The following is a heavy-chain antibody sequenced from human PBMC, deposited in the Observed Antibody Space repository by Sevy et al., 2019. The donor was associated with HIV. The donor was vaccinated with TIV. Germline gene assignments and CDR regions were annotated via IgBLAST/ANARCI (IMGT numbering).Heavy chain of an antibody. J-gene: IGHJ4*02. D-gene: IGHD3-10*01. Sequence: SETLSLTCTVSGGSISSSSYYWGWIRQPPGKGLEWIGSIYYSGSTYYNPSLKSRVTISVDTSKNQFSLKLSSVTAADTAVYYCARHYMAYGSRSYYIDYWGQGTLVTVSS. CDR3: ARHYMAYGSRSYYIDY. V-gene: IGHV4-39*01. CDR1: GGSISSSSYY. CDR2: IYYSGST.